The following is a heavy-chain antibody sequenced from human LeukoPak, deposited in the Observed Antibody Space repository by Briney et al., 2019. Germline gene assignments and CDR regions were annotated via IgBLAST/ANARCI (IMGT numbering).Heavy chain of an antibody. V-gene: IGHV3-30*02. CDR1: GFTFSSYG. CDR3: ARRAGAYSHPYDY. CDR2: IRYDGSNK. D-gene: IGHD4/OR15-4a*01. Sequence: GGSLRLSCAASGFTFSSYGMHWVRQAPGKGLEWVAFIRYDGSNKYYADPVKGRFTISRDNSKNTLYLQMNSPRAEDTAVYYCARRAGAYSHPYDYWGQGTLVTVSS. J-gene: IGHJ4*02.